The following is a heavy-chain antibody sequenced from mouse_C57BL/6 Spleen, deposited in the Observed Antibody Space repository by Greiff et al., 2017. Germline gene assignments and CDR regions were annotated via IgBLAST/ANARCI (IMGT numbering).Heavy chain of an antibody. V-gene: IGHV1-64*01. CDR3: ARSWSNYFDY. D-gene: IGHD5-1*01. CDR1: GYTFTSYW. Sequence: QVQLQQSGAELVKPGASVKLSCKASGYTFTSYWMHWVKQRPGQGLEWIGMIHPNSGSTNYNEKFKSKATLTVDKSSSTAYMQLSSLTSEDSAVYYCARSWSNYFDYWGQGTTLTVSS. J-gene: IGHJ2*01. CDR2: IHPNSGST.